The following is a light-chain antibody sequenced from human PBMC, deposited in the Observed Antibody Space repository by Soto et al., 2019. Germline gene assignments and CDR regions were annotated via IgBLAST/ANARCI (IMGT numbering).Light chain of an antibody. V-gene: IGKV4-1*01. CDR1: QSVLYSSNNKNY. Sequence: DIVMTQSPDSLAVSLGERATINCKSSQSVLYSSNNKNYLAWYQQKPGQPPKLLIYWASTRESGVPDRFSGSGSGTDFTRTISSLQAEDVEVYYCQQYYSTPWTFGQGTKVEIK. CDR2: WAS. J-gene: IGKJ1*01. CDR3: QQYYSTPWT.